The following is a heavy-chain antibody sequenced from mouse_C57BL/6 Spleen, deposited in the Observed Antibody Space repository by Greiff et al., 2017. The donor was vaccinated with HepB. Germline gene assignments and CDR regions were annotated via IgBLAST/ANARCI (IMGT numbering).Heavy chain of an antibody. J-gene: IGHJ2*01. CDR2: IYPGGGYT. Sequence: QVQLKESGAELVRPGTSVKMSCKASGYTFTNYWIGWAKQRPGHGLEWIGDIYPGGGYTNYNEKFKGKATLTADKSSSTAYMQFSSLTSEDSAIYYCARSIPYGSSYGYWGQGTTLTVSS. D-gene: IGHD1-1*01. CDR3: ARSIPYGSSYGY. V-gene: IGHV1-63*01. CDR1: GYTFTNYW.